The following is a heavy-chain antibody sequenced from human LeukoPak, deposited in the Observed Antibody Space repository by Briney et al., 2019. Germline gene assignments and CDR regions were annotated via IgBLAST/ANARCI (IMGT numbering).Heavy chain of an antibody. J-gene: IGHJ5*02. CDR2: IYPGDSDT. Sequence: GESLKISCKGSGYSFNTYWIGWVRQMPGKGLEWMGIIYPGDSDTKYSPSFQGQVTVSADKSISTAYLQWSSLKASDTAIYYCARRGYSYGHITNWFDPWGQGTLVTVSS. D-gene: IGHD5-18*01. CDR1: GYSFNTYW. CDR3: ARRGYSYGHITNWFDP. V-gene: IGHV5-51*01.